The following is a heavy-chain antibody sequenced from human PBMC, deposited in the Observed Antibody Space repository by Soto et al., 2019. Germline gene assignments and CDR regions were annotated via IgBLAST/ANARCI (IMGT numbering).Heavy chain of an antibody. J-gene: IGHJ4*02. V-gene: IGHV1-8*01. D-gene: IGHD4-17*01. CDR1: GYTFTSYD. CDR2: MNPNSGNT. Sequence: GASVKVSCKASGYTFTSYDINWVXQATGQGLEWMGWMNPNSGNTGYAQKFQGRVTMTRNTSISTAYMELSSLRSEDTAVYYCARGLFDYGDYVAKFDYWGQGTLVTVSS. CDR3: ARGLFDYGDYVAKFDY.